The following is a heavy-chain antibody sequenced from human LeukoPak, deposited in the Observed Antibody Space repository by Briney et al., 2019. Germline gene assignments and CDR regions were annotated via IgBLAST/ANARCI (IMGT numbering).Heavy chain of an antibody. CDR1: GFTFSSYA. CDR2: IDTSGGHT. Sequence: GGSLRLSCAASGFTFSSYAMSWVRQAPGKGLEWVSAIDTSGGHTYYADSVKGRFTISRDNSENTLYLQMSSLRAEDTAVYYCAKESCSSRCNFDYWGQGTLVTVSS. V-gene: IGHV3-23*01. D-gene: IGHD2-2*01. CDR3: AKESCSSRCNFDY. J-gene: IGHJ4*02.